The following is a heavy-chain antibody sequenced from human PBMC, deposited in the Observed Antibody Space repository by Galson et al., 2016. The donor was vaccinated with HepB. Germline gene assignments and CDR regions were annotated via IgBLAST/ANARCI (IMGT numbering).Heavy chain of an antibody. CDR1: GFTFSTYA. J-gene: IGHJ4*02. V-gene: IGHV3-23*01. Sequence: SLRLSCAASGFTFSTYAMNWVRQAPGKGLEWVSAISAIGSATGHYTYYTDSVKGRFTISRDNSKNTLYLQVNSLRAEDTAVYYGAKEDGSYFDYWGQGTLVTVSS. CDR3: AKEDGSYFDY. CDR2: ISAIGSATGHYT. D-gene: IGHD1-26*01.